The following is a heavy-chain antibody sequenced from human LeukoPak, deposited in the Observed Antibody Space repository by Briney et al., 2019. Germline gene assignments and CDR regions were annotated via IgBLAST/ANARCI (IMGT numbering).Heavy chain of an antibody. J-gene: IGHJ4*02. CDR1: GFTFSSYA. Sequence: GGSLRLSCAASGFTFSSYAMSWVRQAPGKGMEWVSAISGSGGSTYYADSVKGRFTISRDNSKNTLYLQMNSLRAEDTAVYYCANSRSLYDHPGLNWGQGTLVTVSS. V-gene: IGHV3-23*01. D-gene: IGHD3-16*01. CDR3: ANSRSLYDHPGLN. CDR2: ISGSGGST.